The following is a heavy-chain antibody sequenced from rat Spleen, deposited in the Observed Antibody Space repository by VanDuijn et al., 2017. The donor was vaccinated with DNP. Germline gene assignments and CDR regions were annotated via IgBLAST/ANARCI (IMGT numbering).Heavy chain of an antibody. CDR3: ARHVTTEGPFAY. D-gene: IGHD1-11*01. CDR1: GFTFSDYN. V-gene: IGHV5-7*01. Sequence: EVELVESGGGLVQPGRSLKLSCAASGFTFSDYNMAWVRQAPKKGLEWVATISTSGSRTYYPDSVKGRFTISRDNAKSSLYLQMNSLKSEDTATYYCARHVTTEGPFAYWGQGTLVTVSS. CDR2: ISTSGSRT. J-gene: IGHJ3*01.